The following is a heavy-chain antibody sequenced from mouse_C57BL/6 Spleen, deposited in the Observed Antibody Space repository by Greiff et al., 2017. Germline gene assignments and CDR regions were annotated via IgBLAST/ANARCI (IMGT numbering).Heavy chain of an antibody. Sequence: QVQLQQPGAELVRPGSSVKLSCKASGYTFTSYWMDWVKQRPGQGLEWIGNIYPSDSETHYNQKFKDKATLTVDKSSSTAYMQLSSLTSEDSAVYYCAREGYGSSYAMDYWGQGTSVTVSS. CDR2: IYPSDSET. CDR3: AREGYGSSYAMDY. J-gene: IGHJ4*01. V-gene: IGHV1-61*01. CDR1: GYTFTSYW. D-gene: IGHD1-1*01.